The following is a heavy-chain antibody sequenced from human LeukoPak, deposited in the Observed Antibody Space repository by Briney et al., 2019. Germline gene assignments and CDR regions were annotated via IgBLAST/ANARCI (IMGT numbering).Heavy chain of an antibody. V-gene: IGHV4-59*01. J-gene: IGHJ4*02. CDR2: IYYSGST. Sequence: PSETLSLTCTVSGGSISSYYWSWIRQPPGKGLEWIGYIYYSGSTNYNPSLKSRVTISVDTCKNQFSLKLSSVTAADTAVYYCARGFLTGFGGWGQGTLVTVSS. D-gene: IGHD3-9*01. CDR3: ARGFLTGFGG. CDR1: GGSISSYY.